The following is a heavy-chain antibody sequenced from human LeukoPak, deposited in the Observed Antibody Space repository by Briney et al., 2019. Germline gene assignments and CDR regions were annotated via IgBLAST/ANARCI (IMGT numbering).Heavy chain of an antibody. J-gene: IGHJ4*02. CDR1: GYTCSSHG. D-gene: IGHD6-19*01. V-gene: IGHV1-18*01. Sequence: SVKVSCKASGYTCSSHGIDWLRQAPGHQIEWMGWINSYRGNTNCAPKLQGRATMTTDTSTTTAYMELRSLRSDAAAVYFCARHSSGWPLDYWGQGTLVTVSS. CDR2: INSYRGNT. CDR3: ARHSSGWPLDY.